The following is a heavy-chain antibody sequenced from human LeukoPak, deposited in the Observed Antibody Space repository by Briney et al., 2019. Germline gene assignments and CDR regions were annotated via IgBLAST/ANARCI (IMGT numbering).Heavy chain of an antibody. CDR1: GFTFSSYE. J-gene: IGHJ6*04. Sequence: PGGSLRLSCAASGFTFSSYEMNWVRQAPGKGLEWVANIKQEGSEKYYVDSVKGRFTISRDNAKNSLYLQMNSLRAEDTAVYYCAELGITMFGGVWGKGTTVTISS. V-gene: IGHV3-7*01. CDR2: IKQEGSEK. CDR3: AELGITMFGGV. D-gene: IGHD3-10*02.